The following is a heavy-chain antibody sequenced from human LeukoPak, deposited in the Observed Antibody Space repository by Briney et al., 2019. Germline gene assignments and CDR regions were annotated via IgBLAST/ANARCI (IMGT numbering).Heavy chain of an antibody. CDR3: ARHVLLWFGESAQFDY. V-gene: IGHV4-39*01. D-gene: IGHD3-10*01. CDR1: GGSISTYY. Sequence: SETLSLTCTVSGGSISTYYWSWIRQPPGKGLEWIGSISYSGSTYYNPSLESRVTISVDTSKNQFSLRLSSVTAADTAVYYCARHVLLWFGESAQFDYWGQGTLVTVSS. CDR2: ISYSGST. J-gene: IGHJ4*02.